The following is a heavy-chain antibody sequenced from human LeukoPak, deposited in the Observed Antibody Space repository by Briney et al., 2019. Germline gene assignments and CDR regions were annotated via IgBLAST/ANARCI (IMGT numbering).Heavy chain of an antibody. Sequence: SETLSLTCTVSGGSISSSSYYWGWIRQPPGKGLEWIGSIYYSGSTYYNPSLKSRVTISVDTSKNQFSLKLSSVTAADTAVYYCARDGRFCSGGSCSDNYFDYWGQGTLVTVSS. J-gene: IGHJ4*02. CDR3: ARDGRFCSGGSCSDNYFDY. V-gene: IGHV4-39*07. CDR1: GGSISSSSYY. CDR2: IYYSGST. D-gene: IGHD2-15*01.